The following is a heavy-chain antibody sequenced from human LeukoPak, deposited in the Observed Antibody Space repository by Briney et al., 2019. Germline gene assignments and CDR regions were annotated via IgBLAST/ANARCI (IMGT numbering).Heavy chain of an antibody. CDR1: GGSIGSSSYY. J-gene: IGHJ6*02. CDR2: IYYSGST. Sequence: SETLSLTCTVSGGSIGSSSYYWGWIRQPPGKGLEWIGSIYYSGSTYYNPSLKSRVTISVDTSKNQFSLKLSSVTAADTAVYYCASLRAANYYYYGMDVWGQGTTVTVSS. CDR3: ASLRAANYYYYGMDV. D-gene: IGHD2-15*01. V-gene: IGHV4-39*01.